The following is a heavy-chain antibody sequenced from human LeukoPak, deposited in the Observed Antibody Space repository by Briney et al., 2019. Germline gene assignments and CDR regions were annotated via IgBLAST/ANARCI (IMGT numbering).Heavy chain of an antibody. CDR1: GGTFSSYA. J-gene: IGHJ6*02. CDR2: INPNRGDT. CDR3: ARSSTVTNPYYYYGMDV. Sequence: ASVKVSCKASGGTFSSYAIGWVRQAPGQGLEWMGWINPNRGDTNYAQKFQDSVTMTRDTSSSTAYMELRRLTSDDTAVYYCARSSTVTNPYYYYGMDVWGQGTTVTVSS. D-gene: IGHD4-17*01. V-gene: IGHV1-2*02.